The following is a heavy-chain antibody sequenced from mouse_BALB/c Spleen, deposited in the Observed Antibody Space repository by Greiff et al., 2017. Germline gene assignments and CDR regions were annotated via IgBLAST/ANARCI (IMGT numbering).Heavy chain of an antibody. Sequence: EVQLQESGPELVKPGASVKISCKASGYTFTDYNMHWVKQSHGKSLEWIGYIYPYNGGTGYNQKFKSKATLTVDNSSSTAYMELRSLTSEDSAVYYCAREDRLGGPLGFAYWGQGTLVTVSA. D-gene: IGHD2-14*01. CDR3: AREDRLGGPLGFAY. J-gene: IGHJ3*01. CDR2: IYPYNGGT. CDR1: GYTFTDYN. V-gene: IGHV1S29*02.